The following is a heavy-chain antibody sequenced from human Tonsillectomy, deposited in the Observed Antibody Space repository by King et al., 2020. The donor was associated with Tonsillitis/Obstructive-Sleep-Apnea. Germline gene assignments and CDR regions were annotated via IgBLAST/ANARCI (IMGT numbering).Heavy chain of an antibody. CDR2: IYPGDSDT. CDR1: GYSFTSYW. J-gene: IGHJ3*02. V-gene: IGHV5-51*01. D-gene: IGHD5-18*01. CDR3: ARLEDGYSYDWAFDI. Sequence: VQLVESGAEVKKPGKSLKISCTGSGYSFTSYWIGWVRQMPGKGLEWMGIIYPGDSDTRYSPSFQGQVTISADKSISTAYLQWSSLKASDTAMYYCARLEDGYSYDWAFDIWGQGKMVTVSS.